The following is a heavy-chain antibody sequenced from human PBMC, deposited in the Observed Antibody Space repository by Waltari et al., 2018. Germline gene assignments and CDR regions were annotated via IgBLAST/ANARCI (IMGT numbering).Heavy chain of an antibody. CDR2: IKPNSGVT. J-gene: IGHJ6*03. Sequence: VQLVQSGAEVKKPGASVKVSCEASGYTFTGRYLHWVRQAHGQGLEWKGRIKPNSGVTDYAHKFQDRVTMTRDTSSSTAYMELSGLRSDDTAVYYCAREATHSYYYFLDVWGKGTTVTVSS. V-gene: IGHV1-2*06. CDR3: AREATHSYYYFLDV. CDR1: GYTFTGRY.